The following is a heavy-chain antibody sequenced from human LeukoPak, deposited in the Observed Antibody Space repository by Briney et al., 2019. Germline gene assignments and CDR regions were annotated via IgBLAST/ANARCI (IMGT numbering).Heavy chain of an antibody. CDR1: GGSLHNHF. J-gene: IGHJ5*02. CDR2: IGDGGAA. D-gene: IGHD3-3*01. CDR3: AKNGQSGFSFDP. Sequence: SETLSLTCAVYGGSLHNHFWSWIRQSPGKGLEWIGEIGDGGAANFNPSLKTRVTISVDRPKNQFSLKVNSVSDADTAVYYCAKNGQSGFSFDPWGQGTLVTVSS. V-gene: IGHV4-34*01.